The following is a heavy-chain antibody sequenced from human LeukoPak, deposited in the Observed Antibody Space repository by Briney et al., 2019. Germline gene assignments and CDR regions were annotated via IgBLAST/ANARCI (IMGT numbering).Heavy chain of an antibody. D-gene: IGHD6-19*01. Sequence: GGSLRLSCAASGFTFSSYSMNWVRQAPGKGLEWVSAISGSGGSTYYADSVKGRFTISRDNSKNTLYLQMNSLRAEDTAVYYCAKDLGSGWYNYFDYWSQGTLVTVSS. J-gene: IGHJ4*02. CDR3: AKDLGSGWYNYFDY. CDR2: ISGSGGST. V-gene: IGHV3-23*01. CDR1: GFTFSSYS.